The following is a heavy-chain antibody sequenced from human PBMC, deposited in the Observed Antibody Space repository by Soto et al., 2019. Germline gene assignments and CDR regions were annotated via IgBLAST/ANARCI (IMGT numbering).Heavy chain of an antibody. J-gene: IGHJ4*02. CDR3: ARLTAYPSSGSYCY. V-gene: IGHV3-21*01. CDR2: ISSSSSSI. CDR1: GFTFSSYS. D-gene: IGHD3-22*01. Sequence: EVQLVESGGGLVKPGGSLRLSCAASGFTFSSYSMNWVRQAPGKGLEWVSSISSSSSSIYYAGSVTGRFTIARDDAKQPTLLPLTPLRAEDSAVFYCARLTAYPSSGSYCYWCQGTLVTVPS.